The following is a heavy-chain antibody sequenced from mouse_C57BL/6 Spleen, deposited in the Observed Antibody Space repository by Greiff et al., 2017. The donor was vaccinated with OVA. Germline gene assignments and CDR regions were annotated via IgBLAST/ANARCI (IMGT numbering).Heavy chain of an antibody. CDR3: ARHATGGAMDY. V-gene: IGHV5-12*01. CDR2: ISNGGGST. D-gene: IGHD4-1*02. J-gene: IGHJ4*01. Sequence: EVKVEESGGGLVQPGGSLKLSCAASGFTFSDYYMYWVRQTPEKRLEWVAYISNGGGSTYYPDTVKGRFTISRDNAKNTLYLQMSRLKSEDTAMYYCARHATGGAMDYWGQGTSVTVSS. CDR1: GFTFSDYY.